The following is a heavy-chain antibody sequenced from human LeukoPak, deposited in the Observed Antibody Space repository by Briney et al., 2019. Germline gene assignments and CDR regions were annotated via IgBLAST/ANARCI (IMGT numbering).Heavy chain of an antibody. CDR3: ARTRYYYNSRSYGAPYYFDY. D-gene: IGHD3-10*01. CDR2: FSYSGST. Sequence: SETLSLTCTVSGGSISSYDWSWIRQPPGKGLEWIGYFSYSGSTSYNPSLKSRVTISVDTSKNQFSLKLSSVTAADTAVYYCARTRYYYNSRSYGAPYYFDYWGQGTLVTVSS. CDR1: GGSISSYD. V-gene: IGHV4-59*08. J-gene: IGHJ4*02.